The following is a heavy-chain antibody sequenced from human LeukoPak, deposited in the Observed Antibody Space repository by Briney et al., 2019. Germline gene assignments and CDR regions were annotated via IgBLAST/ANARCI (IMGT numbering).Heavy chain of an antibody. CDR3: SSRFRVRGVDRYDAFDI. D-gene: IGHD3-10*01. J-gene: IGHJ3*02. CDR1: GFTFSSYG. V-gene: IGHV3-33*01. Sequence: PGGSLRLSCAASGFTFSSYGMRWVRQAPGKGLEWVGFIWYDGSNKYYEDSVTGRFTISRANAENKLYLHVKSVRATDTDADHCSSRFRVRGVDRYDAFDIWGQGTMVTVSS. CDR2: IWYDGSNK.